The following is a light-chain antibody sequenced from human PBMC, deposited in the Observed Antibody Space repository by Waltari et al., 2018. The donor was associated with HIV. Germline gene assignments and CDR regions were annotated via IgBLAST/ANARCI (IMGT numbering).Light chain of an antibody. CDR1: SSNIGSGYD. CDR2: ANT. CDR3: QSYDSSLSGWV. V-gene: IGLV1-40*01. J-gene: IGLJ3*02. Sequence: QSVLTQPPSVSGAPGQRVSISCSGGSSNIGSGYDVHCYQQFPGRAPKVLIYANTNRPSGVPDRFSGSKSGYSASLVITGLQAEDDADYYCQSYDSSLSGWVFGGGTKLTVL.